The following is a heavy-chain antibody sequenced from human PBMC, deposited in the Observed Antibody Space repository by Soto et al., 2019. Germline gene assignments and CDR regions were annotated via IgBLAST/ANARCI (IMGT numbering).Heavy chain of an antibody. CDR2: INPSTGST. CDR3: ARGSGSFVYGMDV. CDR1: GYDFTTYF. J-gene: IGHJ6*02. D-gene: IGHD3-10*01. Sequence: QVQLLQSGAEVKKPGASVKVSCKASGYDFTTYFMHWVRQAPGQGLEWGGRINPSTGSTRHAQKFQAGVTMTKDTSTSTVYMELSSLRSEDTAVFYCARGSGSFVYGMDVWGQGTTVTVSS. V-gene: IGHV1-46*01.